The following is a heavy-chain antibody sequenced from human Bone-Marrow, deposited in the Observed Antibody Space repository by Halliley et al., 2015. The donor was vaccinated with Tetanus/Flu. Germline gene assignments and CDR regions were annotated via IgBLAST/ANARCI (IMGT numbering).Heavy chain of an antibody. CDR1: GASIGSSY. CDR3: ARVGLGISPLDY. V-gene: IGHV4-59*01. CDR2: IYYSGST. J-gene: IGHJ4*02. D-gene: IGHD7-27*01. Sequence: TLSLTCTVSGASIGSSYWGWIRQSPGEGLEWIGYIYYSGSTNYNPSLRSRVTILVDTSQSQISLRLTSVTAADTAVYYCARVGLGISPLDYWGQGILVTVSS.